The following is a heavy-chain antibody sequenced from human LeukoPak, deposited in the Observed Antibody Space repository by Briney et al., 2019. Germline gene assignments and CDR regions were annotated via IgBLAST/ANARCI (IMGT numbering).Heavy chain of an antibody. Sequence: PGGSLRLSCAVSGFTFSSYWMSWVRQVPGKGLEWVANIKQDGSEKYSVDSVKGRFTISRDNAKNSLYLQMNSLRAEDTAVYYCARDPQCGNDAFDIWGQGTMVTVSS. V-gene: IGHV3-7*01. J-gene: IGHJ3*02. D-gene: IGHD4-23*01. CDR3: ARDPQCGNDAFDI. CDR2: IKQDGSEK. CDR1: GFTFSSYW.